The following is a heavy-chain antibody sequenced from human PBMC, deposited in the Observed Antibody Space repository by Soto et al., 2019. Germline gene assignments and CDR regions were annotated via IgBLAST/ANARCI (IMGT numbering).Heavy chain of an antibody. CDR2: IYYSGST. CDR3: ARSWGYSSGWYVFDY. CDR1: GGSISSYY. D-gene: IGHD6-19*01. V-gene: IGHV4-59*01. J-gene: IGHJ4*02. Sequence: SETLSLTCTVSGGSISSYYWSWIRQPPGKGLEWIGYIYYSGSTNYNPSLKSRVTISVGTSKNQFSLKLSSVTAADTAVYYCARSWGYSSGWYVFDYWGQGTLVTVSS.